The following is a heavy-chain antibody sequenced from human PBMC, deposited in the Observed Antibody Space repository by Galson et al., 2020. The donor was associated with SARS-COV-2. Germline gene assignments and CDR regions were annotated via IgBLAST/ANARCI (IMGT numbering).Heavy chain of an antibody. Sequence: SGPTLVKPTQTLTLTCTFSGFSLSTSGVGVGWIRQPPGKALEWLALIYWDDDKRYSPSLKSRLTITKDTSKNQVVLTMTNMDPVDTATYYCAHSFPFGITMVRGVINWSKLNWFDPWGQGTLVTVSS. CDR3: AHSFPFGITMVRGVINWSKLNWFDP. V-gene: IGHV2-5*02. D-gene: IGHD3-10*01. CDR2: IYWDDDK. CDR1: GFSLSTSGVG. J-gene: IGHJ5*02.